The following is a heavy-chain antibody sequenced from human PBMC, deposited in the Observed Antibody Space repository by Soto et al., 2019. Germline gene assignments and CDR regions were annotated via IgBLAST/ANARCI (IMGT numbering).Heavy chain of an antibody. CDR3: AKSEKYDYDFWSGPLDY. D-gene: IGHD3-3*01. J-gene: IGHJ4*02. V-gene: IGHV3-21*04. Sequence: GGSLRLSCAASGFTFSSYSMNWVRQAPGKGLEWVSSISSSSSYIYYADSVKGRFTISRDNAKNTLYLQMNSLRAEDTAVYYCAKSEKYDYDFWSGPLDYWGQGTLVTVSS. CDR2: ISSSSSYI. CDR1: GFTFSSYS.